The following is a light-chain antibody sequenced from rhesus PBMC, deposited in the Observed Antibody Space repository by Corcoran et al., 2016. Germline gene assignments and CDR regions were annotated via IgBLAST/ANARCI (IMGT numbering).Light chain of an antibody. J-gene: IGKJ1*01. CDR2: KAS. Sequence: DIQMTQSPSSLSASVGDKVTITCQASQIISSWLAWYQQNPGKAPKPLIYKASSLESGVPSRFSGSGSGTEFTLTISSLQPEDFATYYCQQYNSAPRTFGQGTKVEIK. CDR3: QQYNSAPRT. V-gene: IGKV1-16*01. CDR1: QIISSW.